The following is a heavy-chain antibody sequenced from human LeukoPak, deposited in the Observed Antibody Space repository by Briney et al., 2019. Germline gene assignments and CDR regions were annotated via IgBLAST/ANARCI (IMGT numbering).Heavy chain of an antibody. D-gene: IGHD3-22*01. Sequence: GGSLRLSYAASGFTFSSYSMNWVRQAPGKGLEWVSSISSSSSYIYYADSVKGRLTISRDNAKNSLYLQMNSLRAEDTAVYYCARNYYDSSGYYQYFQHWGQGTLVTVSS. CDR1: GFTFSSYS. CDR3: ARNYYDSSGYYQYFQH. J-gene: IGHJ1*01. V-gene: IGHV3-21*01. CDR2: ISSSSSYI.